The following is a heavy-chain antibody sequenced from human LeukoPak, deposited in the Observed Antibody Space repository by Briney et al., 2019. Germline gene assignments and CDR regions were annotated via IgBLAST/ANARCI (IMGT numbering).Heavy chain of an antibody. CDR2: IYYSGST. CDR1: GGSISSYY. Sequence: PSETLSLTCTVSGGSISSYYWSWIRQPPGKGLEWIGYIYYSGSTNYNPSLKSRVTISVDTSKNQFSLKLSSVTAADTAVYYCARHDKVPPGNYVWGSYTRWGSYFDYWGQGTLVTVSP. J-gene: IGHJ4*02. D-gene: IGHD3-16*01. CDR3: ARHDKVPPGNYVWGSYTRWGSYFDY. V-gene: IGHV4-59*08.